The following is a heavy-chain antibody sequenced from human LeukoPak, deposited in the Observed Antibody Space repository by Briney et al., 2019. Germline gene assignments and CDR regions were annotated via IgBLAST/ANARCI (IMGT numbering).Heavy chain of an antibody. CDR1: GFTFSSYA. CDR2: ISYDGSNK. J-gene: IGHJ5*02. V-gene: IGHV3-30*04. Sequence: GGSLRLSCAASGFTFSSYAMHWVRQAPGKGLEWVAVISYDGSNKYYADSVKGRFTISRDNSKNTLYLQMNSLRAEDTAVYYCARDLDGSGSYHWFDPWGQGTLVTVSS. CDR3: ARDLDGSGSYHWFDP. D-gene: IGHD3-10*01.